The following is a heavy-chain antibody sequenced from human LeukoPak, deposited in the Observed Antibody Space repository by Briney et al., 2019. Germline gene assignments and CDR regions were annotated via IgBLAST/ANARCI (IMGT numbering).Heavy chain of an antibody. V-gene: IGHV4-31*03. Sequence: PSQTLSLTCTVSGGSISSDGYYWSWIRQHPGKGLEWTGYIYYSGSTYYNPSLKSRVTISVDTSKNQFSLKLSSVTAADTAVYYCARVLGASRWPRTNWFDPWGQGTLVTVSS. D-gene: IGHD5-12*01. J-gene: IGHJ5*02. CDR2: IYYSGST. CDR1: GGSISSDGYY. CDR3: ARVLGASRWPRTNWFDP.